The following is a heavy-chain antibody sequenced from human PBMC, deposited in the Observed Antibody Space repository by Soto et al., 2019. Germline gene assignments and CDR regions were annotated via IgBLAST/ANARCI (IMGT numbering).Heavy chain of an antibody. D-gene: IGHD3-10*01. CDR3: ARDTGITMVRGVITPDAFDI. CDR2: INPSDGRT. CDR1: GYTLTSFY. J-gene: IGHJ3*02. V-gene: IGHV1-46*01. Sequence: ASVKVSCKASGYTLTSFYIHWVRQAPGQGLEWMGVINPSDGRTNYVQKFQGRVTMTRDTSTSTVYMGLSSLRSEDTAVYYCARDTGITMVRGVITPDAFDIWGQGTMVTVSS.